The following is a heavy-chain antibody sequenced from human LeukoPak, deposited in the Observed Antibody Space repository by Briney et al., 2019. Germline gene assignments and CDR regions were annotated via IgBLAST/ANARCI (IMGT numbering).Heavy chain of an antibody. CDR3: AKERYSSSWYLFDY. CDR1: GFTFSSYG. Sequence: GGSLRLSCAASGFTFSSYGMHWVRQAPGKGLEWVAVISYDGSNKYYADSVKGRFTTSRDNSKNTLYLQMNSLRAEDTAVYYCAKERYSSSWYLFDYWGQGTLVTVSS. CDR2: ISYDGSNK. V-gene: IGHV3-30*18. D-gene: IGHD6-13*01. J-gene: IGHJ4*02.